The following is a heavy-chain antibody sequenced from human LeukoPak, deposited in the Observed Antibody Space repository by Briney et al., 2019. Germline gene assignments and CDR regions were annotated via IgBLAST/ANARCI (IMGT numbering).Heavy chain of an antibody. Sequence: SETLSLTCTVSGGSISSYYWSWIRQPAGKGLEWTGRIYTSGSTNYNPSLKGRVTMSVDTSKNQFSLKLSSVTAADTAVYYCARDLWDLRFGERTNWYFDLWGRGTLVTVSS. CDR2: IYTSGST. D-gene: IGHD3-10*01. CDR1: GGSISSYY. CDR3: ARDLWDLRFGERTNWYFDL. V-gene: IGHV4-4*07. J-gene: IGHJ2*01.